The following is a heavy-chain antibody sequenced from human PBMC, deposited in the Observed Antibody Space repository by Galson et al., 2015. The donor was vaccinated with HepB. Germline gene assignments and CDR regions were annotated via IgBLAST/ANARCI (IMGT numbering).Heavy chain of an antibody. CDR3: AGGQTYYDFWSASRPRDYFDY. CDR2: IIPIFGTA. V-gene: IGHV1-69*01. J-gene: IGHJ4*02. Sequence: SCKASGGTFSSYTISWVRQAPGQGLEWMGGIIPIFGTANYAQKFQGRVTITADESTSTAYMELSSLRSEDTAVYYCAGGQTYYDFWSASRPRDYFDYWGQGTLVTVSS. CDR1: GGTFSSYT. D-gene: IGHD3-3*01.